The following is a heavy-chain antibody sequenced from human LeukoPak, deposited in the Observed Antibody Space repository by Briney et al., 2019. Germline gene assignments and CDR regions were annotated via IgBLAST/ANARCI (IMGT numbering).Heavy chain of an antibody. V-gene: IGHV3-48*03. CDR3: VRDSYMFGSDY. Sequence: GGSLRLSSVISGFTSTSYDFNWVRQAPGKGLEWVSYISNGGGTIYYADSVKGRFTISRDNAKNSVFLQMNTLRAEDTAVYYCVRDSYMFGSDYWGQGTLVSVSS. CDR2: ISNGGGTI. J-gene: IGHJ4*02. CDR1: GFTSTSYD. D-gene: IGHD3-10*02.